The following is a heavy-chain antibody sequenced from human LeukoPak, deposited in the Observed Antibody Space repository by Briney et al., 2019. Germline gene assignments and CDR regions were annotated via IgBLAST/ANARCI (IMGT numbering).Heavy chain of an antibody. D-gene: IGHD1-26*01. J-gene: IGHJ4*02. Sequence: GGSLRLSCAASGFTFSNYAMSWVRQAPGKGLEWVSTISSSGDSTYYADFVKGRFTISRDNSKNTQYLQMNSLRVEDTAIYYCAKRAGVGASGRYFEYWGQGTLVTVSA. CDR3: AKRAGVGASGRYFEY. CDR1: GFTFSNYA. V-gene: IGHV3-23*01. CDR2: ISSSGDST.